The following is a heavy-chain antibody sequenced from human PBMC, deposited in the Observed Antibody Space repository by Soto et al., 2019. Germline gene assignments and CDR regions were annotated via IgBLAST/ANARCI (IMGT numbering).Heavy chain of an antibody. CDR1: GFTFSSYG. CDR3: ARPLHPTYYNFWSGYYSGMDV. J-gene: IGHJ6*02. V-gene: IGHV3-33*01. CDR2: IWHDGSNK. Sequence: QAQPMESGGGVVQPGRSLRLSCAVSGFTFSSYGMHWVRQAPGKGLEWVAVIWHDGSNKYYADFVKGRFTISRDNSKNTLYLQMNSLRAEDTAVYYCARPLHPTYYNFWSGYYSGMDVWGQGTTVTVSS. D-gene: IGHD3-3*01.